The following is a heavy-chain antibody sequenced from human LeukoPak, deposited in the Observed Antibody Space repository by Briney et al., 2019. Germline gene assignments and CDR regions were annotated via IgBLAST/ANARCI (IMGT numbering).Heavy chain of an antibody. CDR1: GGSISSSNW. CDR3: ARASTMVRGVNYFDY. V-gene: IGHV4-4*02. D-gene: IGHD3-10*01. J-gene: IGHJ4*02. Sequence: SETLSLTCAVSGGSISSSNWWSWVRQPPGKGLEWIGEIYHSGSTYYNPSLKSRVTISVDRSKNQFSLKLSSVTAADTAVYYCARASTMVRGVNYFDYWGQGTLVTVSS. CDR2: IYHSGST.